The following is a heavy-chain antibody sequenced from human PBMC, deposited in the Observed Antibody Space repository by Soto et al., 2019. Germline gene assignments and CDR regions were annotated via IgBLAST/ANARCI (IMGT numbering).Heavy chain of an antibody. J-gene: IGHJ6*02. V-gene: IGHV4-61*01. CDR1: GGSVSSGSYY. CDR3: ARNNWNYGYYYYYGMDV. CDR2: IYYSGST. Sequence: PSETXSLTCTVSGGSVSSGSYYWSWIRQPPGKGLEWIGYIYYSGSTNYNPSLKSRVTISVDTSKNQFSLKLSSVTAADTAVYYCARNNWNYGYYYYYGMDVWGQGTTVTVSS. D-gene: IGHD1-7*01.